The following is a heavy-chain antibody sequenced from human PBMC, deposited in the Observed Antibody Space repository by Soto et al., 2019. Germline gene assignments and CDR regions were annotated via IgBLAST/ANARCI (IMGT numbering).Heavy chain of an antibody. J-gene: IGHJ6*02. CDR2: INAGNGNT. CDR3: ASSYDTGRYYYGMDV. D-gene: IGHD3-22*01. CDR1: GYTFTSYA. V-gene: IGHV1-3*01. Sequence: GASVKASCKASGYTFTSYAMHWVRQAPGQRLEWMGWINAGNGNTKYSQKFQGRVTITRDTSASTAYMELSSLRSEDTAVYYCASSYDTGRYYYGMDVWGQGTTVTVSS.